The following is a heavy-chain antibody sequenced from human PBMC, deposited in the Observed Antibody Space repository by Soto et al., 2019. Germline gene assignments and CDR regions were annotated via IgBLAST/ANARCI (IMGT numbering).Heavy chain of an antibody. V-gene: IGHV3-74*01. CDR1: GFTFSSYW. CDR3: AREKEGYCSSTSCYTRGSFGY. Sequence: VGSLRLSCAASGFTFSSYWMHWVRQAPGKGLVWVSRINSDGSSTSYADSVKGRFTISRDNAKNTLYLQMNSLRAEDTAVYYCAREKEGYCSSTSCYTRGSFGYWGQGTLVTVSS. J-gene: IGHJ4*02. D-gene: IGHD2-2*02. CDR2: INSDGSST.